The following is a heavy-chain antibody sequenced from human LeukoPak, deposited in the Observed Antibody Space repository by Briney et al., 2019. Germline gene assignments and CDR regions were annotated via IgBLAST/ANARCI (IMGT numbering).Heavy chain of an antibody. V-gene: IGHV4-61*01. CDR1: GGSISSGSYY. CDR3: ARGGDHYGDYFNWFDP. CDR2: IYYSRST. Sequence: PSETLSLTCTVSGGSISSGSYYWSWIRQPPGKGLEWIGYIYYSRSTKYNPSLKSRVTISVDTSRNQFSLKMSSVTAADTAVYYCARGGDHYGDYFNWFDPWGQGTLVTVSS. J-gene: IGHJ5*02. D-gene: IGHD4-17*01.